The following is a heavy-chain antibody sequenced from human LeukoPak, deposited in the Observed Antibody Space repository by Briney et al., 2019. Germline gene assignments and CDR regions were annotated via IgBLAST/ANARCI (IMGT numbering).Heavy chain of an antibody. J-gene: IGHJ3*02. CDR3: ARDREVGSTDDAFDI. Sequence: ASVKVSCKASGYTFTSYYMHWVRQAPGQGLEWMGIINPSGGSTSYAQKFQGRVTMTRDTSTSTVYMELSSLRSDDTAVYYCARDREVGSTDDAFDIWGQGTRVIVSS. CDR1: GYTFTSYY. V-gene: IGHV1-46*01. D-gene: IGHD1-26*01. CDR2: INPSGGST.